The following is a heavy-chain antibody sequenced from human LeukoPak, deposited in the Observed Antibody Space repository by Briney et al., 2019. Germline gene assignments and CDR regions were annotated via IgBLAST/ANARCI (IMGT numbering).Heavy chain of an antibody. CDR2: IYHSGST. J-gene: IGHJ3*02. D-gene: IGHD3-16*01. CDR3: AEGLGGGAFDI. CDR1: GYSISSGYY. V-gene: IGHV4-38-2*01. Sequence: SETLSLTCAVSGYSISSGYYWGWIRQPPGKGLEWIGSIYHSGSTYYNPSLKSRVTISVDTSKNQFSLKLSSVTAADTAVYYCAEGLGGGAFDIWSQGTMVTVSS.